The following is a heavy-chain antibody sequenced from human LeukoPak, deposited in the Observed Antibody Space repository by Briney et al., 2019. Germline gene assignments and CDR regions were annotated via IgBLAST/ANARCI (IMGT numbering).Heavy chain of an antibody. CDR3: AKTPMTTVTTADYFDY. Sequence: GGSLRLSCVASGFMVSSNYMSWVRQAPGMGLEWVSLIYSGGSTYYADSVKGRFTISRDNSKNTLYLQMNSLRAEDTAVYYCAKTPMTTVTTADYFDYWGQGTLVTVSS. CDR2: IYSGGST. V-gene: IGHV3-53*01. CDR1: GFMVSSNY. J-gene: IGHJ4*02. D-gene: IGHD4-17*01.